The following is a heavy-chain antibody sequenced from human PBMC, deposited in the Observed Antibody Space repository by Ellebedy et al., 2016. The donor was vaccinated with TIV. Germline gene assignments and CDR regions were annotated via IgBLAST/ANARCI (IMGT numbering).Heavy chain of an antibody. CDR2: ISYDGSNK. J-gene: IGHJ4*02. Sequence: GGSLRLXCAASGFTFSSYGMHWVRQAPGKGLEWVAVISYDGSNKYYADSVKGRFTISRDNSKNTLYLQMNSLRAEDTAVYYCAKDGRQQPVDYWGQGTLVTVSS. CDR3: AKDGRQQPVDY. V-gene: IGHV3-30*18. CDR1: GFTFSSYG. D-gene: IGHD6-13*01.